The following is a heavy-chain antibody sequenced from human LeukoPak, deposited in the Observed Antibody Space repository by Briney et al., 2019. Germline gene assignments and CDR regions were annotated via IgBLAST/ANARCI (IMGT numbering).Heavy chain of an antibody. CDR1: GFILNDYG. D-gene: IGHD6-13*01. CDR3: ARDRWQQLVQVDY. J-gene: IGHJ4*02. V-gene: IGHV3-33*01. Sequence: GGSLRLSCAASGFILNDYGMHWVRQAPGKGLEWVADIWFDKNQHFADSVKGRFAISRDNSKNTVYLQMNSLRAEDTAVYYCARDRWQQLVQVDYWGQGTLVTVSS. CDR2: IWFDKNQ.